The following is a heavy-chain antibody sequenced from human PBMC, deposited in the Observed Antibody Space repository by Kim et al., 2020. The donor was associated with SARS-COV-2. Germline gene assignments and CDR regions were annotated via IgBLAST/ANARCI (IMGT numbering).Heavy chain of an antibody. D-gene: IGHD6-13*01. V-gene: IGHV4-59*01. Sequence: SETLSLTCTVSGGSMSSYYWSWIRQPPGKALEWIGYIFYSGSTNYNPSFKSRVTISIDTSKNQFSLKLSSLTAADTAVYYCATTHSSSWYYFDYWGQGTLVTVSS. CDR1: GGSMSSYY. CDR2: IFYSGST. J-gene: IGHJ4*02. CDR3: ATTHSSSWYYFDY.